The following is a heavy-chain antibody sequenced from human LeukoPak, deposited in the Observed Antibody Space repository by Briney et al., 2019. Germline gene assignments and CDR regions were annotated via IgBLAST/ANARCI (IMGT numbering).Heavy chain of an antibody. CDR2: VNSDGSST. Sequence: GGSLRLSCAASGFTFSSYAMHWVRQAPGKGLVWVSRVNSDGSSTSYADSVKGRFTISRDNARNTLYLQMNSLRAEDTAVYYCAKTSDSSGYYEEPYYFDYWGQGTLVTVSS. CDR1: GFTFSSYA. D-gene: IGHD3-22*01. V-gene: IGHV3-74*01. CDR3: AKTSDSSGYYEEPYYFDY. J-gene: IGHJ4*02.